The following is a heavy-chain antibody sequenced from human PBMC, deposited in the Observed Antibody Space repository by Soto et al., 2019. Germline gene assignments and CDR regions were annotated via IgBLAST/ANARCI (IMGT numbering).Heavy chain of an antibody. CDR2: ISAYNGNT. D-gene: IGHD2-15*01. J-gene: IGHJ6*02. CDR3: ATTTKTLYCSGTYISFGGCYYYYGMDV. V-gene: IGHV1-18*04. Sequence: ASVKVSCKASGYAFTSYGISWVRQAPGQGLEWMGWISAYNGNTNYAQKLQGRVTMTTDTSTSTAYMELRSLRSDDTAVYYCATTTKTLYCSGTYISFGGCYYYYGMDVWGQGTTVTVSS. CDR1: GYAFTSYG.